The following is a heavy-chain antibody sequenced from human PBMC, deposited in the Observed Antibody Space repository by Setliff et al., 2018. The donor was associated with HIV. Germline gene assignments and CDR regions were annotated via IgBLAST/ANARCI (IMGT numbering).Heavy chain of an antibody. Sequence: GESLRLSCAASGFTFSSYTMNWVRQAPGKGLEWVSSISSSSYYIYYADSAKGRFTISRDNAKNSLFLQMNSLRAEDTAVYYCASIELAAMVPVDYWGQGTLVTVSS. CDR2: ISSSSYYI. CDR1: GFTFSSYT. D-gene: IGHD5-18*01. CDR3: ASIELAAMVPVDY. V-gene: IGHV3-21*01. J-gene: IGHJ4*02.